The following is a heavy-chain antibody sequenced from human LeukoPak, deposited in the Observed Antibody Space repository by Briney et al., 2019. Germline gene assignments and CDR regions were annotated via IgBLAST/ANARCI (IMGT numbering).Heavy chain of an antibody. CDR1: GYTFTSYG. J-gene: IGHJ5*02. CDR2: ISAYNGNT. V-gene: IGHV1-18*01. CDR3: AGDAGAGSGSYYSWFDP. D-gene: IGHD3-10*01. Sequence: ASVKVSCKASGYTFTSYGISWVRQAPGQGLEWMGWISAYNGNTNYAQKLQGRVTMTTDTSTSTAYMELRSLRSDDTAVYYCAGDAGAGSGSYYSWFDPWGQGTLVTVSS.